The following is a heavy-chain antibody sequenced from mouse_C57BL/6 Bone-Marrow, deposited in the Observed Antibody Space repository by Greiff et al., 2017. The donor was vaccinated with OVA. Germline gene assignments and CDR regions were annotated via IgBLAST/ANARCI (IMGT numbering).Heavy chain of an antibody. J-gene: IGHJ1*03. Sequence: EVNLVESGAELVKPGASVKLSCTASGFNIKDYYMHWVKQRTEQGLEWIGRIDPEDGETKYAPKFQGKATITADTSSNTAYLQLSSLTSEDTAVYYCARVVAKDWYFDVWGTGTTVTVSS. D-gene: IGHD1-1*01. CDR2: IDPEDGET. V-gene: IGHV14-2*01. CDR3: ARVVAKDWYFDV. CDR1: GFNIKDYY.